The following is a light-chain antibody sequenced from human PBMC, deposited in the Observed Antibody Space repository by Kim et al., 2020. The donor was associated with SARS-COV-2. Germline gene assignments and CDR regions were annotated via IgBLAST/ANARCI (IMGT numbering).Light chain of an antibody. CDR3: QQYYSYPQT. CDR2: AAS. CDR1: QGISSY. J-gene: IGKJ1*01. Sequence: AIRITQSPSSLSASTGDRVTITCRASQGISSYLAWYQQKPGKAPKLLIYAASTLQSGVPSRFSGSGSGTDFTLTISCLQSEDFATYYCQQYYSYPQTFGQGTKVEI. V-gene: IGKV1-8*01.